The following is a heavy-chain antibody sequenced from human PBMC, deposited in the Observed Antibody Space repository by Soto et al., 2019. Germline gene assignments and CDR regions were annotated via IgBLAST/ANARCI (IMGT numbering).Heavy chain of an antibody. V-gene: IGHV2-5*01. CDR2: IYWSGDE. D-gene: IGHD6-6*01. J-gene: IGHJ3*02. CDR3: ARGLATLPVFAFDI. Sequence: SGPTLVNPTQTLTLTCSFSGFSLSTSGVGVGWIRRSPGKALEWLALIYWSGDEHYRPSLKSRLTIIKGTSKNHVVLIMTDMDPVDTATYYCARGLATLPVFAFDIWGQGTMVTVSS. CDR1: GFSLSTSGVG.